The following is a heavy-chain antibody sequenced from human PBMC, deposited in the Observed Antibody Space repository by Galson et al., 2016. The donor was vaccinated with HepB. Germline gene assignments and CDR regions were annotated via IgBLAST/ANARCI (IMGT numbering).Heavy chain of an antibody. CDR1: GGSFSGYY. CDR2: ISSRSSTI. D-gene: IGHD5-18*01. J-gene: IGHJ3*01. CDR3: VRGGDTVIGAAFDV. Sequence: LSLTCAVYGGSFSGYYWSWIRQPPGKGLEWISYISSRSSTIYYADSVKGRFTISRDNAKNSLFLQMNSLRAEDTAVYYCVRGGDTVIGAAFDVWGQGTMVTVSS. V-gene: IGHV3-11*04.